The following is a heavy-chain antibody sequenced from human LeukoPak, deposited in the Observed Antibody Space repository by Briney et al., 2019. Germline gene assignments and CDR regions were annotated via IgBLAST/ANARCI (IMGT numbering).Heavy chain of an antibody. D-gene: IGHD3-10*01. CDR2: IKQDGSEK. J-gene: IGHJ6*03. Sequence: GGSLRLSCAASGFTFSSYWMSWVRQAPGKGLEWVANIKQDGSEKYYVDSVKGRFTISRDNAKNSLYLQMNSLRAEDTAVYYCARDPYYYGSGSYSGNYYMDVWGKGTTVTVSS. V-gene: IGHV3-7*01. CDR3: ARDPYYYGSGSYSGNYYMDV. CDR1: GFTFSSYW.